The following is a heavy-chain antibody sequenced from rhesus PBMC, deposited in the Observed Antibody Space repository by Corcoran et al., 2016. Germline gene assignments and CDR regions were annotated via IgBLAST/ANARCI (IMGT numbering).Heavy chain of an antibody. CDR2: IGGSSGNT. CDR1: GGSNIGSF. Sequence: QERLQESGPGLVQPSETLSLTCAVSGGSNIGSFVSWIRQPPGKGLEWIGYIGGSSGNTYYNASLKSRVTVSTDTSKNQFSLKLNSVTAADTAVYFCARNCGFNSLHVWGRGILVTVSS. J-gene: IGHJ5-2*02. V-gene: IGHV4-165*02. CDR3: ARNCGFNSLHV.